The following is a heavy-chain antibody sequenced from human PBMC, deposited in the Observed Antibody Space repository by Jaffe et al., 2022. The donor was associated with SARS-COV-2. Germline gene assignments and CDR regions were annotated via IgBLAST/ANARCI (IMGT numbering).Heavy chain of an antibody. CDR2: TSYDGNDK. V-gene: IGHV3-30-3*01. J-gene: IGHJ3*02. Sequence: QVQLVESGGGVVQPGRSLRLSCAASGFTFSTYAMYWVRQAPGKGLEWVAVTSYDGNDKYYADSVKGRFTISRDNSRTTLYLQMNSLRAEDTAVYYCARASSSGSHVRDVSDIWGQGTMVTVSS. CDR1: GFTFSTYA. CDR3: ARASSSGSHVRDVSDI. D-gene: IGHD3-22*01.